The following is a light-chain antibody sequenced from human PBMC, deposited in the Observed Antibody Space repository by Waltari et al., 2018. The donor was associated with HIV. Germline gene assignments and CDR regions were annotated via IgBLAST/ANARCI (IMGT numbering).Light chain of an antibody. J-gene: IGKJ2*03. Sequence: DIVMTQSPDSLAVSLGERATINCKSSQSVLYSSNNKNYLAWYQQKPGQPPKLLIYWASTRESRVPDRFSGSGSETDFTLTISSLQAEDVAVYYCQQYYSTPHSFGQGTKLEIK. V-gene: IGKV4-1*01. CDR1: QSVLYSSNNKNY. CDR3: QQYYSTPHS. CDR2: WAS.